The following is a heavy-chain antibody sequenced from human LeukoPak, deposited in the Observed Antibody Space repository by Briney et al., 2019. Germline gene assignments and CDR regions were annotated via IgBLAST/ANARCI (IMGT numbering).Heavy chain of an antibody. CDR1: GGSISSGGYY. Sequence: SQTLSLTCTVSGGSISSGGYYWSWIRQHPGKGLEWIGYIYYSGSTNYNPSLKSRVTISVDTSKNQFSLKLSSVTAADTAVYYCASLRRSGWYNVDYWGQGTLVTVSS. CDR3: ASLRRSGWYNVDY. D-gene: IGHD6-19*01. V-gene: IGHV4-31*03. CDR2: IYYSGST. J-gene: IGHJ4*02.